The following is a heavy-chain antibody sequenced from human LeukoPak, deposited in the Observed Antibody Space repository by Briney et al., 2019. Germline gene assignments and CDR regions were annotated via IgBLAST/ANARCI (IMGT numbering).Heavy chain of an antibody. CDR3: ARATERYDFWSGYYSVDY. CDR1: DGSISSSSYY. Sequence: SETLSLTCTVSDGSISSSSYYWGWIRQPPGKGLEWIGSIYYSGSTYYNPSLKSRVTISVDTSKNQFSLKLSSVTAADTAVYYCARATERYDFWSGYYSVDYWGQGTLVTVSS. D-gene: IGHD3-3*01. V-gene: IGHV4-39*07. J-gene: IGHJ4*02. CDR2: IYYSGST.